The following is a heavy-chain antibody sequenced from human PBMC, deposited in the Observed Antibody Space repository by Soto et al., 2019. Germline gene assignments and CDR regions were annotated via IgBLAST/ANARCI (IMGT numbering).Heavy chain of an antibody. J-gene: IGHJ3*02. CDR2: IWYDGSNK. V-gene: IGHV3-33*01. Sequence: QVQLVESGGGVVQPGRSLRLSCAASGFTFSSYGMHWVRQAPGKGLEWVAVIWYDGSNKYYADSVKGRFTISRDNSKNTLYLQMNSLRAEDMAVYYCARDTSGSYYVWPDAFDIWGQGTMVTVSS. CDR3: ARDTSGSYYVWPDAFDI. D-gene: IGHD1-26*01. CDR1: GFTFSSYG.